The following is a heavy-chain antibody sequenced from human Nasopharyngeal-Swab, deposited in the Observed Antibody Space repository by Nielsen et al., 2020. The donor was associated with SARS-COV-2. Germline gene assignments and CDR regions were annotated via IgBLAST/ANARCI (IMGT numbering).Heavy chain of an antibody. CDR2: IDWDDDK. Sequence: WIRQPPGKALEWLARIDWDDDKFYSTSLKTRLTISKDTSKNQVVLTMTNMDPVDTATYYCARTSTLTTYSNGWNDAFDIWGQGTMVTVSS. V-gene: IGHV2-70*04. J-gene: IGHJ3*02. CDR3: ARTSTLTTYSNGWNDAFDI. D-gene: IGHD6-19*01.